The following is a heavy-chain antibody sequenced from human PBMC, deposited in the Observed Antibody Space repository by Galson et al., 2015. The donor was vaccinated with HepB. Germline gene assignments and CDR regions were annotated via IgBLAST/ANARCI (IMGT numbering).Heavy chain of an antibody. J-gene: IGHJ4*02. Sequence: SLRLSCAASGFTFSSYGMHWVRQAPGKGLEWVAVISYDGSNKYYADSVKGRFTISRDNSKNTLYLQMNSLRAEDTAVYYCAKDLYSGYDGADYWGQGTLVTVSS. D-gene: IGHD5-12*01. V-gene: IGHV3-30*18. CDR3: AKDLYSGYDGADY. CDR1: GFTFSSYG. CDR2: ISYDGSNK.